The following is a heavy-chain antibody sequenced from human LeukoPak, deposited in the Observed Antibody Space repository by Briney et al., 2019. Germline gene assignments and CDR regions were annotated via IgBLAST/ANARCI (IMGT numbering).Heavy chain of an antibody. CDR2: ISGSGGST. CDR3: ATMTTVSLDNWFDP. Sequence: PGGSLRLSCAASGFTFSSYAMSWVRKAPGKGLEWVSAISGSGGSTYYADSVKGRFTISRDNSKNTLYLQMNSLRAEDTAVYYCATMTTVSLDNWFDPWGQGTLVTVSS. J-gene: IGHJ5*02. V-gene: IGHV3-23*01. D-gene: IGHD4-17*01. CDR1: GFTFSSYA.